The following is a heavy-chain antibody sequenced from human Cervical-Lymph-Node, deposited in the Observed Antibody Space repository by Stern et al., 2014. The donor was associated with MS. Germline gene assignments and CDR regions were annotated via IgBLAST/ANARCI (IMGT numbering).Heavy chain of an antibody. D-gene: IGHD3-22*01. CDR1: GFTFSTYA. CDR3: AIDSSGYNLAHYFLH. Sequence: EMQLVESGGGLVQPGGSLRLSCEASGFTFSTYAMSWVRQAPGKGLQWVSTISGSGGSTYYADSLKGRFTISRDNSKNTLYLQMNSPSAEDTAIYYCAIDSSGYNLAHYFLHWGQGTLVTVSS. V-gene: IGHV3-23*04. J-gene: IGHJ1*01. CDR2: ISGSGGST.